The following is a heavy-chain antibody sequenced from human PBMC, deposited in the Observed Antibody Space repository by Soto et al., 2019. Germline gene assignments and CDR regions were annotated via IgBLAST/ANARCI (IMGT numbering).Heavy chain of an antibody. V-gene: IGHV3-66*01. J-gene: IGHJ6*02. CDR1: GFTVSSNY. CDR2: IYSGGST. Sequence: GGSLRLSCAASGFTVSSNYMSWVRQAPGKGLEWVSVIYSGGSTYYADSVKGRFTISRDNSKNTLYLQMNSLRAEDTAVYYCARDSYDYGDYYYYYGMDVWGQGTTVTVSS. D-gene: IGHD4-17*01. CDR3: ARDSYDYGDYYYYYGMDV.